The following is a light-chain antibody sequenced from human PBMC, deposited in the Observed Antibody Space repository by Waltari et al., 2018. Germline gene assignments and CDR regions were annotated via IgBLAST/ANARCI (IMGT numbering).Light chain of an antibody. CDR2: EGT. CDR1: SNDLGTYNL. Sequence: QSALTQPASVSGSPGQSITISCTGSSNDLGTYNLVSWYQQHPGKAPKLMIYEGTERPSGVSNRFSGSKSGNTASLTISGLQAEDEADYYCCSYAGSTTFLYVFGTG. V-gene: IGLV2-23*01. CDR3: CSYAGSTTFLYV. J-gene: IGLJ1*01.